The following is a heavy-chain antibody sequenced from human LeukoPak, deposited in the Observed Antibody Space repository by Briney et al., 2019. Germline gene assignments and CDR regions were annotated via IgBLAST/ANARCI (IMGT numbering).Heavy chain of an antibody. CDR2: IKQDGSEK. Sequence: PGGSLRLSCAASGFTFSIYWMSWVRQAPGKGLEWVANIKQDGSEKYYVDSVKGRFTISRDNAKNSLYLQMNSLRAEDTAVYYCAKSPRYYYDSSGCYWDYWGQGTLVTVSS. CDR1: GFTFSIYW. J-gene: IGHJ4*02. D-gene: IGHD3-22*01. V-gene: IGHV3-7*01. CDR3: AKSPRYYYDSSGCYWDY.